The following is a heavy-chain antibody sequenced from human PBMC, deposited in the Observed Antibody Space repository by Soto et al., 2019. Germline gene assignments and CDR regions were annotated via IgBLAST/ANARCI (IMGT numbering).Heavy chain of an antibody. CDR2: ISPVVGTT. CDR3: ALLEFTDDDVRDY. J-gene: IGHJ4*01. Sequence: QVQLVQSGAEVKKPASSVSVSCKASGGPLSTYGISWVRQAPGQGLEYMGGISPVVGTTNYAQRFQGRLTITADESASTTYMELSSLISADTATYYCALLEFTDDDVRDYWGHGTLVTVSS. CDR1: GGPLSTYG. V-gene: IGHV1-69*01. D-gene: IGHD3-16*01.